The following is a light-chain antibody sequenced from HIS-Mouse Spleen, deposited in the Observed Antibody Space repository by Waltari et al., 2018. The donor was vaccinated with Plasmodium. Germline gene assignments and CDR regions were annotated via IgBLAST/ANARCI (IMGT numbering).Light chain of an antibody. CDR3: QQYNNWSFT. CDR2: GAS. CDR1: QRVSNN. V-gene: IGKV3-15*01. J-gene: IGKJ3*01. Sequence: EIVMTQSPATLSVSPGERATLSCRASQRVSNNLAWYQPKPGQAPRLLIYGASTRATGIPARFSGSGSGTEFTLTISSLQSEDFAVYYCQQYNNWSFTFGPGTKVDIK.